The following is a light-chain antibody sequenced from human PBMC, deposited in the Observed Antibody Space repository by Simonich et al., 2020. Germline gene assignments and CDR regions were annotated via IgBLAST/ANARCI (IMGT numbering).Light chain of an antibody. V-gene: IGLV3-1*01. CDR3: QAWDSSTVV. J-gene: IGLJ2*01. CDR2: QDS. CDR1: KLGDKY. Sequence: SYELTQPPSVSVSPGQTANITCSGDKLGDKYACWYQQKPGQSPVLVNYQDSKRPAGIPERCSGSNAGNTATLTISGTQAMDEADYYCQAWDSSTVVFGGGTKLTVL.